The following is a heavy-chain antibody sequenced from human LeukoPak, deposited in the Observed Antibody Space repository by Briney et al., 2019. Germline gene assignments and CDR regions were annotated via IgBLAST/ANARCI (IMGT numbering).Heavy chain of an antibody. CDR1: GFTFSSYA. D-gene: IGHD3-9*01. CDR2: ISSNGGST. J-gene: IGHJ4*02. V-gene: IGHV3-64*01. Sequence: GGSLRLSCAASGFTFSSYAMHWARQAPGKGLEYVSAISSNGGSTYYANSVKGRFTISRDNSKNTLYLQMGSLRAEDMAVYYCARASRYFDWSYFDYWGQGTLVTVSS. CDR3: ARASRYFDWSYFDY.